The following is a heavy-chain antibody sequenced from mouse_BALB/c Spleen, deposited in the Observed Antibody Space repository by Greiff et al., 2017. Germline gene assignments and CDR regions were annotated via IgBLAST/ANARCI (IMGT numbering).Heavy chain of an antibody. V-gene: IGHV1S56*01. CDR3: ARWGTATMDY. J-gene: IGHJ4*01. CDR2: IYPGDGST. CDR1: GYTFTSYY. Sequence: QVQLQQSGPELVKPGASVKMSCKASGYTFTSYYIHWVKQRPGQGLEWIGWIYPGDGSTKYNEKFKGKTTLTADKSSSTAYMLLSSLTSEDSAIYFCARWGTATMDYWGQGTSVTVSS. D-gene: IGHD1-2*01.